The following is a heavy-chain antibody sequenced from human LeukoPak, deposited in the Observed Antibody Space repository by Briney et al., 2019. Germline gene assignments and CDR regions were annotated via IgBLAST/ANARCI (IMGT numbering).Heavy chain of an antibody. J-gene: IGHJ6*03. CDR3: ARAGYCSGGSCYPYYYYYYMDV. CDR1: GYTFTSYA. D-gene: IGHD2-15*01. CDR2: ISGHNDDT. Sequence: ASVKVSCKDSGYTFTSYAISWVRQAPGQGLEWMGWISGHNDDTNYAQRLQGRVTMTTDTSTSTAYMELRSLRSDDTAVYYCARAGYCSGGSCYPYYYYYYMDVWGKGTTVTVSS. V-gene: IGHV1-18*01.